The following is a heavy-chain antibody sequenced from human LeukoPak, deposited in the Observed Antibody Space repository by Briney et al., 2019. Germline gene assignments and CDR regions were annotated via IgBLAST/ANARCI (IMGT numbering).Heavy chain of an antibody. CDR1: GGSISSYY. J-gene: IGHJ4*02. CDR2: IYYSGST. V-gene: IGHV4-59*01. Sequence: PSETLSLTCTVSGGSISSYYWSWIRQPPGKGLEWTGYIYYSGSTNYNPSLKSRVTISVDTSKYQFSLKLSSVTAADTAVYYCARGLGCSGGSCYSFFDYWGQGTLVTVSS. CDR3: ARGLGCSGGSCYSFFDY. D-gene: IGHD2-15*01.